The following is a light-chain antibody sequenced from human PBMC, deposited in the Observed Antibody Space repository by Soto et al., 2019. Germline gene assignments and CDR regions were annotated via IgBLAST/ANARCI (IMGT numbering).Light chain of an antibody. Sequence: DIQMTQSPSSLSASVGDRVTITCRAGQSTSIYVNWYQQKPGKAPKLLIYAASSFQSGVPSRFSGSESGTDFTLTISSLQPEDFANYCCQQRYSTPCTFGQGTKLEIK. V-gene: IGKV1-39*01. CDR1: QSTSIY. J-gene: IGKJ2*02. CDR3: QQRYSTPCT. CDR2: AAS.